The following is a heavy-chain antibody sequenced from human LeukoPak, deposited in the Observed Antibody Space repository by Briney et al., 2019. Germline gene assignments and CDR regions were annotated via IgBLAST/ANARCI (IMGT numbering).Heavy chain of an antibody. Sequence: GASVKVSCKASGYTFTGYYMHWVRQAPGQGLEWMGRINPNRGGTNYAQKLQGRVTMTTDTSTSTAYMELRSLRSDDTAVYYCARRGYSGYDEGDYWGQGTLVTVSS. J-gene: IGHJ4*02. CDR2: INPNRGGT. CDR1: GYTFTGYY. D-gene: IGHD5-12*01. V-gene: IGHV1-2*06. CDR3: ARRGYSGYDEGDY.